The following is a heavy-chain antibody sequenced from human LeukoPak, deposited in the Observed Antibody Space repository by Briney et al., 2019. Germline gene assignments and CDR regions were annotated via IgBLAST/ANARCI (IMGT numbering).Heavy chain of an antibody. V-gene: IGHV3-23*01. CDR2: ISGSGGST. CDR3: RLLHLEHYDFWSGQIDY. J-gene: IGHJ4*02. CDR1: GFTFSSYA. D-gene: IGHD3-3*01. Sequence: GGSLRLSCAAPGFTFSSYAMSWVRQAPGKGLEWVSAISGSGGSTYYADSVRGRFTISRDNSKNTLYLQMNSLRAEDTAVYYCRLLHLEHYDFWSGQIDYWGQGTLVTVSS.